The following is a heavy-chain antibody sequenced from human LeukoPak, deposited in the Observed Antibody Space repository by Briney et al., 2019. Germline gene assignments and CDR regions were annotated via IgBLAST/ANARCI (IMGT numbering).Heavy chain of an antibody. D-gene: IGHD2-15*01. V-gene: IGHV5-51*01. CDR2: IYPDDSDT. Sequence: GESLKISXKASGYSFTSYWIGWVPQMPGKGLEWMALIYPDDSDTIYSPSFQGQVTISADKSISTAYLQWSSLKASDSALYYCARHLPGVVPKIGFDFWGQGSLVTVSS. CDR1: GYSFTSYW. CDR3: ARHLPGVVPKIGFDF. J-gene: IGHJ5*01.